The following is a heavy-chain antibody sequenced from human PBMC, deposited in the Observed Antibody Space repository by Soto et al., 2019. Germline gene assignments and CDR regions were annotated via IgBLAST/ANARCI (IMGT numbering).Heavy chain of an antibody. CDR2: ISGSGGST. D-gene: IGHD1-26*01. Sequence: EVQLLESGGGLVQPGGSLRLSCAAYGFTFSSYAMSWVRQAPGKGLEWVSAISGSGGSTYYADSVKGRFTISRDNSKNTLYLQMNSLRAEDTAVYYCAKWGAPGSAATYDYWGQGTLVTVSS. J-gene: IGHJ4*02. CDR3: AKWGAPGSAATYDY. V-gene: IGHV3-23*01. CDR1: GFTFSSYA.